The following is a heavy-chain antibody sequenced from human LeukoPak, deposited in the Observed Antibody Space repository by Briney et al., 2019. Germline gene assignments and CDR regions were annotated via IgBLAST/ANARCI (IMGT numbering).Heavy chain of an antibody. D-gene: IGHD3-22*01. CDR1: GFTFSSYA. V-gene: IGHV3-23*01. CDR3: AKALGYSGYFSP. J-gene: IGHJ5*02. CDR2: ISASGGST. Sequence: GGSLRLSCAASGFTFSSYAMSWVRQAPGKGLEWVSGISASGGSTNYADSVRGRFTISRDNSKNMLYLQMNSLRAEDTAVYYCAKALGYSGYFSPWGQGTLVTVSS.